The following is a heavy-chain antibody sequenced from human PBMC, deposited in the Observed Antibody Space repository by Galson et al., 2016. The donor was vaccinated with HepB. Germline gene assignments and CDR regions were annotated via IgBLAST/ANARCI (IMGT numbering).Heavy chain of an antibody. Sequence: TLSLTCAVSGDSVNKSEYAWSWIRQPPGKGLEWIGYIYHSGSTYHSPSLKSRVTISVDTSKNQFSLKLNSVTAADTAVYYCARGSAFGGVDNWGQGTLVTVSS. J-gene: IGHJ4*02. CDR3: ARGSAFGGVDN. CDR1: GDSVNKSEYA. D-gene: IGHD3-16*01. CDR2: IYHSGST. V-gene: IGHV4-30-2*05.